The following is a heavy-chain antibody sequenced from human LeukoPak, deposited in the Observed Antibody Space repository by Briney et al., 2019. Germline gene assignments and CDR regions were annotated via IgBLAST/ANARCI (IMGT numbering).Heavy chain of an antibody. Sequence: GGSLRLSCAASGFTLSSYAMSWVRQTPGKGLDYFSAISTSGGATYYADSVKGRFTISRDNSKNTLYLQMNSLRAEDTAVYYCAKAHSGSCPYYFGSWGQGTLVTVSS. J-gene: IGHJ4*02. CDR3: AKAHSGSCPYYFGS. D-gene: IGHD6-13*01. CDR2: ISTSGGAT. CDR1: GFTLSSYA. V-gene: IGHV3-23*01.